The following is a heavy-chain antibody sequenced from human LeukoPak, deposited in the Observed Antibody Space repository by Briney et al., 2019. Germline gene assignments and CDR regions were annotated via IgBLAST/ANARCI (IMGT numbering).Heavy chain of an antibody. V-gene: IGHV4-39*01. Sequence: SETLSLTCTVSGGSISSGSYYWGWIRHPPGKGLEWIGSIYYSGSTYYNPSLKSRVTISVDTSKNPFSLKMSSVTAADTAVYYCARHADYRTYYFDYWGQGTLVTVSS. CDR2: IYYSGST. J-gene: IGHJ4*02. CDR3: ARHADYRTYYFDY. CDR1: GGSISSGSYY. D-gene: IGHD4-11*01.